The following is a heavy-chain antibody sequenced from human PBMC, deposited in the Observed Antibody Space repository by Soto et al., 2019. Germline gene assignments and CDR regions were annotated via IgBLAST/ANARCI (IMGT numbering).Heavy chain of an antibody. Sequence: ASVKVSCKASGGTFSSYAISWVRQAPGQGLEWMGGIIPIFGTANYAQKFQGRVTITADESTSTAYMELSSLRSEDTAVYYCARDRLLWFGELLTDYYYYGMDVWGQGTTVTVSS. D-gene: IGHD3-10*01. V-gene: IGHV1-69*13. J-gene: IGHJ6*02. CDR2: IIPIFGTA. CDR1: GGTFSSYA. CDR3: ARDRLLWFGELLTDYYYYGMDV.